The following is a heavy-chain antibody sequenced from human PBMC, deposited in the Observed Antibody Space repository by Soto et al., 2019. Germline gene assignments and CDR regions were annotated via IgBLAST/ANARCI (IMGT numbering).Heavy chain of an antibody. D-gene: IGHD5-12*01. CDR3: AREGLRYSGYMYYFDY. Sequence: QVQLVESGGGVVQPGRSLRLSCAASGFTFSSYGMHWVRQAPGKGLEWVAVIWYDGSNKYYADSVKGRFTISRDNSKNTLYLQMNSLRAEDTAVYYCAREGLRYSGYMYYFDYWGQGTLVTVSS. CDR1: GFTFSSYG. J-gene: IGHJ4*02. V-gene: IGHV3-33*01. CDR2: IWYDGSNK.